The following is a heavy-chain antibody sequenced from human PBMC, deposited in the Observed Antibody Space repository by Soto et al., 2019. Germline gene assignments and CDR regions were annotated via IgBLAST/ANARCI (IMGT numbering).Heavy chain of an antibody. CDR2: IFHSGSA. D-gene: IGHD1-1*01. V-gene: IGHV4-30-2*01. Sequence: QFQLQESGSGLVKPSQTLSLTCAVSGASISSGGHSWSWIRQAPGKGLECIGYIFHSGSAYSRPSLKSRVTISLDRSKNQFSLEISSVTAADTSIYYCASKTGDDAVDIWGQGTVVAVSS. CDR3: ASKTGDDAVDI. J-gene: IGHJ3*02. CDR1: GASISSGGHS.